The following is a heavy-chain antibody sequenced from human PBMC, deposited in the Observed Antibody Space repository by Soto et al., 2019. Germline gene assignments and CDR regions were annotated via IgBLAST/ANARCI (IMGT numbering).Heavy chain of an antibody. CDR1: GGSISSYY. Sequence: SETLSLTCTVSGGSISSYYWSWIRQPPGKGLEWIGYIYYSGSTNYNPSLKSRVTISVDTSKNQFSLKLSSVTAADTAVYYCARHESDYDILTGYYETENDYYYYMDVWGKGTTVTVSS. D-gene: IGHD3-9*01. CDR2: IYYSGST. J-gene: IGHJ6*03. V-gene: IGHV4-59*08. CDR3: ARHESDYDILTGYYETENDYYYYMDV.